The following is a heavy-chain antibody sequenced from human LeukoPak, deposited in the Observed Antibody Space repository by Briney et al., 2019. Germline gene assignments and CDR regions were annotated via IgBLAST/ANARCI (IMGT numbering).Heavy chain of an antibody. J-gene: IGHJ6*03. D-gene: IGHD6-6*01. CDR3: TTGLLYSSSSSNSYYYYYYMDV. CDR1: GFTFSNAW. Sequence: NSGGSLRLSCVASGFTFSNAWMNWVRQTPGKGLEWVGRIKSKTDGGTTDYAAPVKGRFTISRDDSKNTLYLQMNSLKTEDTAVYYCTTGLLYSSSSSNSYYYYYYMDVWDKGTTVTVSS. V-gene: IGHV3-15*01. CDR2: IKSKTDGGTT.